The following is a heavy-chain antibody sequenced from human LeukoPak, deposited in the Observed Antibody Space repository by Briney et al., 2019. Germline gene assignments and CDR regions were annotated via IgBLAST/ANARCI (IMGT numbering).Heavy chain of an antibody. CDR3: ARDFLGYCTTTSCYDVVFDY. Sequence: ASVKVSCKASGDTFTDYYMHWVRQAPGQGLEWMGWINPISGGTNYAQNFQGRVTMTRDTSISIAYMELSSLRSDDTAVYYCARDFLGYCTTTSCYDVVFDYWGQGTLVTVSS. CDR1: GDTFTDYY. V-gene: IGHV1-2*02. D-gene: IGHD2-2*01. J-gene: IGHJ4*02. CDR2: INPISGGT.